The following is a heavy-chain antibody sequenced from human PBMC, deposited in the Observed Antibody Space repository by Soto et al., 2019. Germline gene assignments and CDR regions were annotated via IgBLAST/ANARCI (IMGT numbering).Heavy chain of an antibody. V-gene: IGHV3-9*01. CDR3: AKGVATAVPALDY. D-gene: IGHD2-21*02. CDR2: VSWNSGAK. Sequence: PGGSLRLSCVASGLSFDDFVMNWVRQRPGKGLEWVSSVSWNSGAKLYADSVKGRFAISRDSAKKSVYLQMNSLRPDDTAFYYCAKGVATAVPALDYWGQGTLVTVSS. CDR1: GLSFDDFV. J-gene: IGHJ4*02.